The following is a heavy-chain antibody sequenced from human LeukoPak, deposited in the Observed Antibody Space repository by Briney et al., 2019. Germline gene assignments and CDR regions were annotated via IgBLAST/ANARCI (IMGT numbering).Heavy chain of an antibody. V-gene: IGHV3-23*01. CDR3: TKRGRDWGPFDY. D-gene: IGHD7-27*01. CDR2: ISASGDRT. J-gene: IGHJ4*02. CDR1: GFIFSDYA. Sequence: PGGSLRLSCVASGFIFSDYAMSWVRQSPGKGLEWVSSISASGDRTYYPDSVKGRLTISRDNSKNTLYLEMDSLRDEDTAVYYCTKRGRDWGPFDYWGQGTLVTVS.